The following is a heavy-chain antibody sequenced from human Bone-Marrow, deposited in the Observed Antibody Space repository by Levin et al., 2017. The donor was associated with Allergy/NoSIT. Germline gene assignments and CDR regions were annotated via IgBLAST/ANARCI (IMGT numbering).Heavy chain of an antibody. J-gene: IGHJ4*02. D-gene: IGHD6-13*01. CDR1: GFTFSSYA. CDR3: AVFPGSSWY. V-gene: IGHV3-23*01. CDR2: ISGSGVST. Sequence: PGGSLRLSCAASGFTFSSYAMSWVRQAPGKGLEWVSTISGSGVSTYYADSVKGRFTISRDNSKNTLYLQMNSLRAEDTAVYYCAVFPGSSWYWGQGTLVTVSS.